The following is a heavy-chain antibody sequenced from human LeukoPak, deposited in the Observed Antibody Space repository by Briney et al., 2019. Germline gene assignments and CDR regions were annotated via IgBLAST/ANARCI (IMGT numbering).Heavy chain of an antibody. CDR2: IFYNGRT. Sequence: SETLSLTCTVSGGSVSSGSYYWSWIRQPPGKALEWIGYIFYNGRTNYNPSLKSRVTISIDTSKNQFSLKLSSVTAADTAVYYCARRYCSGGSCYPDYWGQGTLVTVSS. CDR1: GGSVSSGSYY. J-gene: IGHJ4*02. V-gene: IGHV4-61*01. D-gene: IGHD2-15*01. CDR3: ARRYCSGGSCYPDY.